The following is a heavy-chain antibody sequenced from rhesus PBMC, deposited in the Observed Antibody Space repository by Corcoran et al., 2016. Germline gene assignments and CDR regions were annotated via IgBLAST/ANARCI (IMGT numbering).Heavy chain of an antibody. D-gene: IGHD4-23*01. CDR2: INSGGVST. J-gene: IGHJ4*01. CDR3: AKEPEYTNWGYYFDY. V-gene: IGHV3S42*01. Sequence: EVQLVESGGGLAKPGGSLRLSCAASGFTFSNYWMNLVRQTPGKGLEWILAINSGGVSTYYADSGKGRFTISRDNSKNTLSLKMNSLRAEDTAVYYCAKEPEYTNWGYYFDYWGQGVLVTVSS. CDR1: GFTFSNYW.